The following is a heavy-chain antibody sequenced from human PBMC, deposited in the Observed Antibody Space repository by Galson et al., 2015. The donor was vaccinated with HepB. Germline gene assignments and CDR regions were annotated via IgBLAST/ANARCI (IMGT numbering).Heavy chain of an antibody. D-gene: IGHD6-6*01. CDR2: ISGSGGST. Sequence: SLRLSCAASGFTFSGYAMSWVRQAPGKGLEWVSAISGSGGSTYYADSVKGRFTISRDNSKNTLYLQMNSLRAEDTAVYYCAKVTSRNYYYYYGMDVWGQGTTVTVSS. V-gene: IGHV3-23*01. J-gene: IGHJ6*02. CDR3: AKVTSRNYYYYYGMDV. CDR1: GFTFSGYA.